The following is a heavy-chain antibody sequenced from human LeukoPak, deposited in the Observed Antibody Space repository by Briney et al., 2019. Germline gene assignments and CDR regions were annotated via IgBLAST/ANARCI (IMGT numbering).Heavy chain of an antibody. CDR3: ARGPNYYDSGFGDY. D-gene: IGHD3-22*01. CDR1: GFTFSRHW. J-gene: IGHJ4*02. Sequence: GGSLRLSCAASGFTFSRHWMHWVRHAPGKGLVWVSRINSYGSSTDYADSVKGRFTISRDNAKNTLYLQMNSLRAEDTAVYYCARGPNYYDSGFGDYWGQGTLVTVSS. V-gene: IGHV3-74*01. CDR2: INSYGSST.